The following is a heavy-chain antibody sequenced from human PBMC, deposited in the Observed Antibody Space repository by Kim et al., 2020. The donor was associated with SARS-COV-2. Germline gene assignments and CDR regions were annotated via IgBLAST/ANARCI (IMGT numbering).Heavy chain of an antibody. Sequence: NPSLTSRVAMSEDTSTNQLSLKPSSVTAADTSVYYCARAAYTVAAYILDYWGQGTLVTVSS. J-gene: IGHJ4*02. CDR3: ARAAYTVAAYILDY. V-gene: IGHV4-34*01. D-gene: IGHD3-16*01.